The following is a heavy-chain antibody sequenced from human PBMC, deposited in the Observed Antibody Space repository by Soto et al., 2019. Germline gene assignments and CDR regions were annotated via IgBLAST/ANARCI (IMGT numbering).Heavy chain of an antibody. J-gene: IGHJ6*02. CDR1: GFTFSSYA. V-gene: IGHV3-30-3*01. CDR2: ISYDGSNK. D-gene: IGHD3-3*01. CDR3: ARAEARITIFGVVIEAAYGMDV. Sequence: QVQLVESGGGVVQPGRSLRLSCAASGFTFSSYAMHWVRQAPGEGLEWVAVISYDGSNKYYADSVKGRFTISRDNSKNTLYLQMNSLRAEDTAVYYCARAEARITIFGVVIEAAYGMDVWGQGTTVTVSS.